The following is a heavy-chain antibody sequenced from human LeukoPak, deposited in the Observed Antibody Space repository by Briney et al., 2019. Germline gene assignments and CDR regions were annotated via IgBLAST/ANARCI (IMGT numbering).Heavy chain of an antibody. CDR1: GGSFSGDY. D-gene: IGHD3-22*01. V-gene: IGHV4-34*01. CDR3: ARVYYYDSSGQFDY. CDR2: INHSGST. J-gene: IGHJ4*02. Sequence: SETLSLTCAVHGGSFSGDYWNWIRQPPGKGLEWIGEINHSGSTNYNPSLKSRVTISVDTSKNQFSLKLSSVTAADTAVYYCARVYYYDSSGQFDYWGQGTLVTVSS.